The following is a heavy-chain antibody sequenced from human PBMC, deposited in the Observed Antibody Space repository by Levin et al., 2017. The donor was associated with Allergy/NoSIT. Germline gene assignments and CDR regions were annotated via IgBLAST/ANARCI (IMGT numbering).Heavy chain of an antibody. J-gene: IGHJ6*02. Sequence: PSETLSLTCTVAGGPISSYYWSWIRQPPGKGLEWIGYTYYSGSTSYSPSLKSRVTISVDTSKNQFSLKLSSVTAADTAVYYCASTLRGFHYGPDYYHYGMDVWGQGTTVTVSS. CDR1: GGPISSYY. D-gene: IGHD5-18*01. CDR3: ASTLRGFHYGPDYYHYGMDV. CDR2: TYYSGST. V-gene: IGHV4-59*01.